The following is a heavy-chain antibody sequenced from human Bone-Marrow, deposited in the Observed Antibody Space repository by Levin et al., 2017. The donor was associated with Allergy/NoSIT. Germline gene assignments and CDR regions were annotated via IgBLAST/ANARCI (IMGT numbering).Heavy chain of an antibody. CDR1: RGFISGYS. D-gene: IGHD3-10*01. CDR3: ARHGGSGTYPLDY. Sequence: SQTLSLTCTVSRGFISGYSWSWIRQSPGKGLEWIGYISHIGINSYNPSLKSRLAISADTSKNQISLRLSPVSAADTAIYYCARHGGSGTYPLDYWGQGTLVTVSS. J-gene: IGHJ4*02. CDR2: ISHIGIN. V-gene: IGHV4-59*08.